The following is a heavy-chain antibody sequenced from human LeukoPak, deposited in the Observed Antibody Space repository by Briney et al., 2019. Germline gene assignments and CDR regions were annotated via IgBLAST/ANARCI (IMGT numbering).Heavy chain of an antibody. D-gene: IGHD2-2*02. V-gene: IGHV3-21*01. CDR3: ARDCSRTRCYRGDPFDY. Sequence: GGSLRLSCAASGFTFSSYSMNWVRKAPGKGLEGVSSISRSSSYVYYADSVKGRFTISRDNAKNSLYMQMNSLRAEDTAVYSCARDCSRTRCYRGDPFDYWGQGTLVTVSS. J-gene: IGHJ4*02. CDR1: GFTFSSYS. CDR2: ISRSSSYV.